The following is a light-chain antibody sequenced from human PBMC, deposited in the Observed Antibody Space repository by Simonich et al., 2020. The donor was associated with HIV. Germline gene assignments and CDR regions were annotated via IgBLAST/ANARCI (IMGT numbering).Light chain of an antibody. CDR2: GAT. J-gene: IGKJ3*01. V-gene: IGKV3-15*01. Sequence: EIVMTQSPATLSVSPGERATLSCRASQSISRYLAWYQQKPGQTPTLLIYGATTRATGIPARFSGSGAGTEFTLTISSLQSEDFAVYYCQQYNNWPSPFTFGPGTKVDIK. CDR3: QQYNNWPSPFT. CDR1: QSISRY.